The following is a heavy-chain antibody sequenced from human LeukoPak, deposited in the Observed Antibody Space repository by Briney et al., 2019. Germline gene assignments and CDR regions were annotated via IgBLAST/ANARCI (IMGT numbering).Heavy chain of an antibody. J-gene: IGHJ4*02. D-gene: IGHD2-15*01. CDR2: INPNSGGT. CDR1: GYTFTGYY. Sequence: ASVKVSCKASGYTFTGYYMHWVRQAPGQGLEWMGWINPNSGGTNYAQKFQGRVTMTRVTSISTAYMELSRLRSDDTAVYYCAKAPFCSGGSCYKTFDYWGQGTLVTVSS. CDR3: AKAPFCSGGSCYKTFDY. V-gene: IGHV1-2*02.